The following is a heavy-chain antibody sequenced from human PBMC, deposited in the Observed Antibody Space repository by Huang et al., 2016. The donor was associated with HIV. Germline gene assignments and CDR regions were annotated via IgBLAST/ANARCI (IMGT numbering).Heavy chain of an antibody. V-gene: IGHV1-8*02. CDR2: MNPNTGNT. CDR1: GYTFTNYY. J-gene: IGHJ4*02. Sequence: QVHLVQSGAEVKKPGASVNVSCKASGYTFTNYYINWVRQAPGRGLEWMGWMNPNTGNTGCAQSFQGRVTMTRKTSITTAYMELTSLTSEDTAVYYCARSAYGDLDYWGLGTLVIVSS. D-gene: IGHD4-17*01. CDR3: ARSAYGDLDY.